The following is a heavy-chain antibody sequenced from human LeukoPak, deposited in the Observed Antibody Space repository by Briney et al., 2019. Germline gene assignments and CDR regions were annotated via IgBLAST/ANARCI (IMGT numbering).Heavy chain of an antibody. V-gene: IGHV3-33*01. J-gene: IGHJ4*02. Sequence: GGSLRLSCAASGFPLSTYGIHWVREAPGKALEWVAVIWYDGSIKYYADSVKGRFTISRDNSKNTLFLQMNSLRAEDTAVYYCARAVGPYDYWGQGTPVTVSS. CDR2: IWYDGSIK. CDR3: ARAVGPYDY. D-gene: IGHD3-10*01. CDR1: GFPLSTYG.